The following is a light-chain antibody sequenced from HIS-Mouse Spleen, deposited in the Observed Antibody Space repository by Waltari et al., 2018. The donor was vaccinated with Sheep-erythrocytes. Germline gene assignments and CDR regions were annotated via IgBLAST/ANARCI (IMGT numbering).Light chain of an antibody. V-gene: IGLV3-1*01. J-gene: IGLJ3*02. CDR3: QAWDSSTAWV. CDR2: QDS. CDR1: KVGDKY. Sequence: SYELTQPPPVSVSPGQTATITCSGDKVGDKYACWYQQKPGQSLVLVIYQDSKRPSGIPGRFAGSRSENTATLTISGTQAMDEADYYCQAWDSSTAWVFGGGTELTVL.